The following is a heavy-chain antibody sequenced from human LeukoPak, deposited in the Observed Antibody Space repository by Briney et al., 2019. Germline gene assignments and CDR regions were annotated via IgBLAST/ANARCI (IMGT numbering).Heavy chain of an antibody. Sequence: SETLSLTCTVSGGSISSYYWSWIRQPPGKGLEWIGYIYYSGSTNYNPSLKSRVTISVDTSKNQFSLKLSSVTAADTAVYYCARARLGARYGAFDIWGQGTMVTVSS. CDR1: GGSISSYY. V-gene: IGHV4-59*01. CDR2: IYYSGST. CDR3: ARARLGARYGAFDI. D-gene: IGHD4/OR15-4a*01. J-gene: IGHJ3*02.